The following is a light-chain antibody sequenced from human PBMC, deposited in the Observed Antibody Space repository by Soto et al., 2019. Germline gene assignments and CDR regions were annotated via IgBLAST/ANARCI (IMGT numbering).Light chain of an antibody. V-gene: IGKV2-28*01. J-gene: IGKJ2*01. Sequence: DIVMTQSPLSLPVTPGEPASISCRSSQSLLHSNGFNYLDWYLQKPGQSPQLLIYLGSNRASGVPDRFSGSGSCTDFTLKISRVEAEDVGVYYCMQALQTRYTFGQGTKLEIK. CDR3: MQALQTRYT. CDR1: QSLLHSNGFNY. CDR2: LGS.